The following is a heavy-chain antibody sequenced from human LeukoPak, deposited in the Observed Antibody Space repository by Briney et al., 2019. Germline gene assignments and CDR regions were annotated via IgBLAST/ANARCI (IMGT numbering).Heavy chain of an antibody. J-gene: IGHJ6*03. D-gene: IGHD2-15*01. CDR1: GYTFTSYY. Sequence: ASVKVSCKASGYTFTSYYMHWVRQAPGQGLAWMGWINPNSGDTNYAQNFQDRVTMTRDTSISTAYMELSSLRSDDTAVYYCARGGRVVDYFYYMDVWGKGTTVTVSS. CDR2: INPNSGDT. V-gene: IGHV1-2*02. CDR3: ARGGRVVDYFYYMDV.